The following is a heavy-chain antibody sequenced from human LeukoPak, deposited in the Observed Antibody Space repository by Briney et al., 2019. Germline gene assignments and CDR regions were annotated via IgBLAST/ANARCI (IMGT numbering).Heavy chain of an antibody. CDR2: IYHSGST. Sequence: SGTLSLTCAVSGGSISSSNWWCWVRQPPGKGLEWIGEIYHSGSTNYNPSLKSRVTISVDKSKNQFSLKLSSVTAADTAVYYCARVAYYSDRSAFAFFDYWGRGTLVTVSS. V-gene: IGHV4-4*02. D-gene: IGHD3-22*01. J-gene: IGHJ4*02. CDR1: GGSISSSNW. CDR3: ARVAYYSDRSAFAFFDY.